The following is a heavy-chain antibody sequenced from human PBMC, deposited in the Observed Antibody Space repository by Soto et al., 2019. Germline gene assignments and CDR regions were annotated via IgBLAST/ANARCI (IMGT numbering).Heavy chain of an antibody. Sequence: EVQLVESGGGLVQPGGSLRLSCVASGFPFSSYSLVWVRQAPGKGLEWVSYIFATSTTIYYADSVKGRFTVSRDNAQNSLFLLMNSLRAEDTAVYYCARDKDWAFDYWGQGTLVTVYS. J-gene: IGHJ4*02. CDR3: ARDKDWAFDY. V-gene: IGHV3-48*04. CDR1: GFPFSSYS. D-gene: IGHD3-9*01. CDR2: IFATSTTI.